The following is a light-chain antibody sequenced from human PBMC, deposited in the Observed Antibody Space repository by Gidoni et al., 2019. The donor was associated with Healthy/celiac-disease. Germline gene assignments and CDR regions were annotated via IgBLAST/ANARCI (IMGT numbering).Light chain of an antibody. CDR2: GAS. CDR1: QSVSSSY. J-gene: IGKJ3*01. V-gene: IGKV3-20*01. CDR3: QHYGSGFT. Sequence: EIVLTQSPGTLSVSPGERATLSCRASQSVSSSYLAWYQQKPGQAPRLLIYGASSRATGIPDFTLTISRLEPEDFAVYYCQHYGSGFTFGPXTKVDIK.